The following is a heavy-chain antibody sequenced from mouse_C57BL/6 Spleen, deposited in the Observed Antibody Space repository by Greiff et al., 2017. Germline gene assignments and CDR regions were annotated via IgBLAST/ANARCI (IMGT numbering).Heavy chain of an antibody. CDR1: GFNIKDYY. Sequence: VQLQQSGAELVKPGASVKLSCTASGFNIKDYYMPWVKQRTEQGLEWIGRIGPEDGETKYAPKFPGKDTITADTSSNTAYLPLSSLTSEDTAAYYCARSKRGAMDYWGQGTSVTVSS. V-gene: IGHV14-2*01. J-gene: IGHJ4*01. CDR3: ARSKRGAMDY. CDR2: IGPEDGET. D-gene: IGHD1-3*01.